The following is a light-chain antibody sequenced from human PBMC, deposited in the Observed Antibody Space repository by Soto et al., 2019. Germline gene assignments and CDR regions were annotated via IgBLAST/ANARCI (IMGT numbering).Light chain of an antibody. V-gene: IGKV3-20*01. Sequence: EIVLTQSPGTLSLSPGETASLSCRASQSLGGNYLAWYQQKPGQAPRLLIYGASTRATGIPDRFSGSGSGLGFTLTISRLEAEDSAVYYCQQYGDSPYTFGQGTKLEIK. CDR3: QQYGDSPYT. CDR1: QSLGGNY. J-gene: IGKJ2*01. CDR2: GAS.